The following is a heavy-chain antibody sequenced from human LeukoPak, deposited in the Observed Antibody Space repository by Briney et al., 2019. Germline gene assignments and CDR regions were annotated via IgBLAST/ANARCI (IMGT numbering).Heavy chain of an antibody. V-gene: IGHV1-3*01. CDR3: ARGERLDPLDY. CDR2: INGGNGYT. J-gene: IGHJ4*02. D-gene: IGHD1-1*01. CDR1: GYIFINYA. Sequence: GASVKVSCKASGYIFINYAIHWVRQAPGQRLEWMGWINGGNGYTKYSQNFQGRVTITRDTSASTAYMELSSLRSEDTAVYYCARGERLDPLDYWGQGTLVTVSS.